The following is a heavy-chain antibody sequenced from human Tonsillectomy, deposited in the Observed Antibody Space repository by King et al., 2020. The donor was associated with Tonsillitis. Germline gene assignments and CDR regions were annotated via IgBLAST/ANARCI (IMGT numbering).Heavy chain of an antibody. V-gene: IGHV3-30*02. CDR1: GFTFSRFG. Sequence: QLVQSGGGVVQPGGSLRLSCAASGFTFSRFGMHWVRQAPGKGLEWVAFIRFDGSNTYYEDSVKGRFTVSRDNSKNTLYLQMNSLTVEDTAVYYCANSLGMATFDKWGQGTLVSVSS. D-gene: IGHD5-24*01. J-gene: IGHJ4*02. CDR2: IRFDGSNT. CDR3: ANSLGMATFDK.